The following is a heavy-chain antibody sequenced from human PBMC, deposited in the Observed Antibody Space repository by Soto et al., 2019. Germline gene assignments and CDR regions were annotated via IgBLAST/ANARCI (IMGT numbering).Heavy chain of an antibody. J-gene: IGHJ5*02. CDR2: IYHSGST. CDR3: ARDQLAMGASGWHP. D-gene: IGHD6-19*01. CDR1: GGSISSSNW. V-gene: IGHV4-4*02. Sequence: PSETLSLTCAVSGGSISSSNWWSWVRQPPGKGLEWIGEIYHSGSTNYNPSLKSRVTISIDKSKNQFSLNLTSVTAADTAVYSCARDQLAMGASGWHPWGQGTLVTVSS.